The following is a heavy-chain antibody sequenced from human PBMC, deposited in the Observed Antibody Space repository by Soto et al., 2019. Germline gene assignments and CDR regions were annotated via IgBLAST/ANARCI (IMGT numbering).Heavy chain of an antibody. CDR3: ARLVGYSGNDVPGVTAPRAMDY. J-gene: IGHJ4*02. Sequence: QVQLVESGGDGVQPGRTLRLSCAASGFTFRNYGMHWVRQVPGKGLEWVAVIWYEGSYKYYAESVKGRFTISRDNSKNTLVLQMESLRVEDTALYYCARLVGYSGNDVPGVTAPRAMDYWGQGTLVTVSS. CDR2: IWYEGSYK. V-gene: IGHV3-33*01. D-gene: IGHD5-12*01. CDR1: GFTFRNYG.